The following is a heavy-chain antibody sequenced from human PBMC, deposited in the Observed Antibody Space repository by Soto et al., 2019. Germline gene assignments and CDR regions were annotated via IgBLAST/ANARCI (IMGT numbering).Heavy chain of an antibody. J-gene: IGHJ6*02. CDR3: ARSPPGGYHYYYGLDV. CDR1: GDTFSSYW. CDR2: IDPSDSYT. V-gene: IGHV5-10-1*01. D-gene: IGHD3-22*01. Sequence: RESLKISCQGSGDTFSSYWIGWVRQMPGKGLEWMGRIDPSDSYTNYSPSFQGHVTISADKSISTAYLQWSSLKASDTAVYYCARSPPGGYHYYYGLDVWGQGTTVTVSS.